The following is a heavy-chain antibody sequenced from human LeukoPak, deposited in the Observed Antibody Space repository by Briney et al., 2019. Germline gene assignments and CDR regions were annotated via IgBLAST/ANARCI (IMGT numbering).Heavy chain of an antibody. CDR1: GVTFRNYG. Sequence: GGSLKLSCSVSGVTFRNYGMHWAPQAPAKALEWLPLISSDGVDKLYGASVKGRFTISRDDSKSTLYLQMNSLTAEDTAVYYCTTKVMRGNLGDDYDDWGQGTLVTVSS. CDR2: ISSDGVDK. J-gene: IGHJ4*02. D-gene: IGHD5-12*01. CDR3: TTKVMRGNLGDDYDD. V-gene: IGHV3-30*03.